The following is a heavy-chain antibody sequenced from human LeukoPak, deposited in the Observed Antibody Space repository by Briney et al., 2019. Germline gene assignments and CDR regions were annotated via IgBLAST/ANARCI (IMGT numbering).Heavy chain of an antibody. V-gene: IGHV3-23*01. CDR2: ISGGGSIT. D-gene: IGHD6-13*01. J-gene: IGHJ4*02. Sequence: GGSLRLSCAASGFSSSYAVSWVRQAPGKGLEWVSTISGGGSITSYADSVKGRFTISRDNAKNSLYLQMNSLRAEDTAVYYCARIGAGSSRDYWDQGTLVTVSS. CDR1: GFSSSYA. CDR3: ARIGAGSSRDY.